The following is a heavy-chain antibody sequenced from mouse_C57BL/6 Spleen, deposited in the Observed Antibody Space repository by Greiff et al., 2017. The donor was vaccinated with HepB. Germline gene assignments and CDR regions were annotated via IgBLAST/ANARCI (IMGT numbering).Heavy chain of an antibody. J-gene: IGHJ2*01. CDR2: IYPRSGNT. D-gene: IGHD1-1*01. Sequence: HVQLQQSGAELARPGASVKLSCKASGYTFTSYGISWVKQRTGQGLEWIGEIYPRSGNTYYNEKFKGKATLTADKSSSTAYMELRSLTSEDSAVYFCAVYYGSSHYFDYWGQGTTLTVSS. V-gene: IGHV1-81*01. CDR1: GYTFTSYG. CDR3: AVYYGSSHYFDY.